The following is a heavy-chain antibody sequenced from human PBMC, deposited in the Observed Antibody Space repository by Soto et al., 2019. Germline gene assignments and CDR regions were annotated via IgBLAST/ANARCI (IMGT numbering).Heavy chain of an antibody. CDR2: ISSSSSYI. D-gene: IGHD6-13*01. Sequence: PGGSLRLSCAASGFTFSSYSMNWVRQAPGKGLEWVSSISSSSSYIYYADSVKGRFTISRDNAKNSLYLQMNSLRAEDTAVYYCARVILGTHYYYGMDVWGQGTTVTVSS. CDR1: GFTFSSYS. J-gene: IGHJ6*02. V-gene: IGHV3-21*01. CDR3: ARVILGTHYYYGMDV.